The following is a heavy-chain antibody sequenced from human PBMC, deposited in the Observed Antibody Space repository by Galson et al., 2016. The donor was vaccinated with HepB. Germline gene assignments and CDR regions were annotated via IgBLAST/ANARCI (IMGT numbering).Heavy chain of an antibody. D-gene: IGHD2-15*01. CDR3: ARERGGPGYCDGSSCYQTFDY. CDR2: ISSSSGYI. Sequence: SLRLSCAASGFTFSSYWMSWVRQAPGKGLEWVSSISSSSGYIYYADSVKGRYTISRDNAKNSLYLQMNSLRAEDKAVYYCARERGGPGYCDGSSCYQTFDYLGQGTLVAGSS. CDR1: GFTFSSYW. V-gene: IGHV3-21*01. J-gene: IGHJ4*02.